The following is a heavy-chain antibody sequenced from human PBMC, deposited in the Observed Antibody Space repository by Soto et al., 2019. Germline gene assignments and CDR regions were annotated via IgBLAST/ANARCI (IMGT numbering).Heavy chain of an antibody. J-gene: IGHJ6*02. Sequence: SETLSLTCTVSGCSISSGDYYWSWIRQPPGKGLEWIGYIYYSRSTYYNPSLKSRVTISVDTSKNQFSLKLSSVTAADTAVYYCASKLLWFGELLSSHGMDVWGQGTTVTVPS. CDR2: IYYSRST. CDR1: GCSISSGDYY. CDR3: ASKLLWFGELLSSHGMDV. V-gene: IGHV4-30-4*01. D-gene: IGHD3-10*01.